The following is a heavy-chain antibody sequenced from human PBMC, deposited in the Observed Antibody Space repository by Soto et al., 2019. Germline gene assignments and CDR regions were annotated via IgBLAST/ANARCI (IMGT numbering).Heavy chain of an antibody. CDR2: ISINGGST. D-gene: IGHD3-22*01. V-gene: IGHV3-64D*06. CDR3: VKGEFYYDSSAYYPFDS. Sequence: GGSLRLSCSASGFTFSSYAMHWVRQAPGKGLEYVSSISINGGSTHYADSVKGRFTISRDNSRNTQYLQMSSLRADDTAVYYCVKGEFYYDSSAYYPFDSWGQGTLVTVS. J-gene: IGHJ4*02. CDR1: GFTFSSYA.